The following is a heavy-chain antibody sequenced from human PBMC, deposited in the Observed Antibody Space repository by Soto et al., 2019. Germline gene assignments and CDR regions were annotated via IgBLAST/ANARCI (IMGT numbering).Heavy chain of an antibody. CDR1: GFTFSDYY. Sequence: GGSLRLSCAASGFTFSDYYMSWIRQAPGKGLEWVSYISSSGSTIYYADSVKGRFTISRDNAKNSLYLQMNSLRAEDTAVYYCARDQSSYYDFWSGYSNTDYWGQGTLVTVSS. CDR3: ARDQSSYYDFWSGYSNTDY. D-gene: IGHD3-3*01. V-gene: IGHV3-11*01. J-gene: IGHJ4*02. CDR2: ISSSGSTI.